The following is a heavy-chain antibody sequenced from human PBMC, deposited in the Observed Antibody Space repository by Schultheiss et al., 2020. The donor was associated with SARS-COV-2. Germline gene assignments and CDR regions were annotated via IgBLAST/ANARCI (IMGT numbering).Heavy chain of an antibody. Sequence: SETLSLTCTVSGGSTSSYYWSWIRQPPGKGLEWIGYIYYSGSTNYNPSLKSRVTISVDTSKNQFSLKLSSVTAADTAVYYCARGGAVAGFDYWGQGTLVTVSS. D-gene: IGHD6-19*01. CDR3: ARGGAVAGFDY. CDR2: IYYSGST. J-gene: IGHJ4*02. CDR1: GGSTSSYY. V-gene: IGHV4-59*01.